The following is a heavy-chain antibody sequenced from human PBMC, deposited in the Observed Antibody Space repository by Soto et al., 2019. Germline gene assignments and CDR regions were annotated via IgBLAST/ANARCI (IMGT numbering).Heavy chain of an antibody. CDR2: IYYSGST. CDR1: GGSISSSSYY. D-gene: IGHD4-17*01. CDR3: ASSYGDYVSY. J-gene: IGHJ4*02. V-gene: IGHV4-39*01. Sequence: QLQLQESGPGLVKPSETLSLTCTVSGGSISSSSYYWGWIRQPPGKGLEWIGSIYYSGSTYYNPSLKRRVTISVDTSENQFSLKLSSVTAADTAVYYCASSYGDYVSYWGQGTLVTVSS.